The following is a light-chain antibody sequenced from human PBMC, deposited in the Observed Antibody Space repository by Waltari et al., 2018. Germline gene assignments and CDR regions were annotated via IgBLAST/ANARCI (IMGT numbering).Light chain of an antibody. Sequence: QSALTPPASVSGSTGQSITISCTGTSTDLGGYNFVSWYQQHPGKAPTVLIYEGTKRPSGISNRFSGSKSGNTASLTISGLQAEDEADYYCCSYAGRITFVVFGGGTKLTVL. CDR3: CSYAGRITFVV. J-gene: IGLJ2*01. CDR1: STDLGGYNF. CDR2: EGT. V-gene: IGLV2-23*01.